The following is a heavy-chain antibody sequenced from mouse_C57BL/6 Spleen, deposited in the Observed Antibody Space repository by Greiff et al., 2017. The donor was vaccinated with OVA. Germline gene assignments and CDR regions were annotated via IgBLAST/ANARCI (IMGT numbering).Heavy chain of an antibody. D-gene: IGHD2-12*01. CDR1: GFTFSSYG. CDR3: ADSRGFAY. Sequence: EVQVVESGGDLVKPGGSLKLSCAASGFTFSSYGMSWVRQTPDKRLEWVATISSGGSYTYYPDSVKGRFTISRDNAKNTLYLQMSSLKSEDTAMYYCADSRGFAYWGQGTLVTVSA. CDR2: ISSGGSYT. J-gene: IGHJ3*01. V-gene: IGHV5-6*01.